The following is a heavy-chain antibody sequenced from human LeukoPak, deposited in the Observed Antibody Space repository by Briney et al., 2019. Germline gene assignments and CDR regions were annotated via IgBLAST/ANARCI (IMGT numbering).Heavy chain of an antibody. D-gene: IGHD6-13*01. CDR1: GASISSDY. CDR2: IYYRGST. Sequence: SETLSLTCTVSGASISSDYWSWIRQPPGKGLEWIGYIYYRGSTHYNPSLKSRVTISVDTSKNQFSLKLSSVTAADTAVYYCASGPYPAAGTDHKFDFWGQGTLVTVSS. CDR3: ASGPYPAAGTDHKFDF. J-gene: IGHJ4*02. V-gene: IGHV4-59*01.